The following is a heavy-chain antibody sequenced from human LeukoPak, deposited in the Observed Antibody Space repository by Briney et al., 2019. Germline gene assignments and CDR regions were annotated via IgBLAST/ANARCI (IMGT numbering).Heavy chain of an antibody. CDR3: ARESNWNANPFDY. V-gene: IGHV3-33*01. CDR1: GFTFSSYG. CDR2: IWYDGSNK. D-gene: IGHD1-20*01. Sequence: GGSLRLSCAASGFTFSSYGMHWVRQAPGKGQEWVAVIWYDGSNKYYADSVKGRFTISRDNSKNTPYLQMNSLRAEDTAVYYCARESNWNANPFDYWGQGTLVTVSS. J-gene: IGHJ4*02.